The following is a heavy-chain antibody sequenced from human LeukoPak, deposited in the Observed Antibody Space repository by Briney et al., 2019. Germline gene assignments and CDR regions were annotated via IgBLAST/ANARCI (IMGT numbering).Heavy chain of an antibody. CDR1: GGSISSGDYY. CDR3: ARHTYYYGSGSHPYDY. J-gene: IGHJ4*02. D-gene: IGHD3-10*01. Sequence: TLSLTCTVSGGSISSGDYYWSWIRQPPGKGLEWIGYIYYSGSTYYNPSLKSRVTISVDTSKNQFSLKLSSVTAADTAVYYCARHTYYYGSGSHPYDYWGQGTLVTVSS. CDR2: IYYSGST. V-gene: IGHV4-30-4*01.